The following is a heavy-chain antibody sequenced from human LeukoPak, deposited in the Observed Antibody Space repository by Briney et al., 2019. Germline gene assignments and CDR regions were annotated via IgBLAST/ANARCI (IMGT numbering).Heavy chain of an antibody. CDR3: AEIAAAGL. CDR1: GGSISSSSYH. Sequence: SETLSLTCTVSGGSISSSSYHWGWIRQPPGKGLEWIGSIYYSGSTYYNPSLKSRVTISVDTSKNQFSLKLSSVTAADTAVYYCAEIAAAGLWGQGTLVTVSS. CDR2: IYYSGST. J-gene: IGHJ4*02. D-gene: IGHD6-13*01. V-gene: IGHV4-39*01.